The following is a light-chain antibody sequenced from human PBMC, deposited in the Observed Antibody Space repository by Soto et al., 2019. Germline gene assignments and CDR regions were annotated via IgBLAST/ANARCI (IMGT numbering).Light chain of an antibody. CDR1: RSVSSSY. CDR3: QQYGSSPIT. J-gene: IGKJ5*01. Sequence: EIVFTQSPGTLSLSPGERYTLSCMASRSVSSSYLAWYQQKPGQAPRILIYGASSRATGITDRFSGSGSGTDFTLTISRLEPEDFAVYYCQQYGSSPITFGQGTRLDIK. V-gene: IGKV3-20*01. CDR2: GAS.